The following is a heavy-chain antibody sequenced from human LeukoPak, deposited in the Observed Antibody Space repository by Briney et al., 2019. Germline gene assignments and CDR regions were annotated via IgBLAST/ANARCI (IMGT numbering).Heavy chain of an antibody. J-gene: IGHJ4*02. V-gene: IGHV3-9*01. CDR3: AVRPEHGGFDY. D-gene: IGHD3-10*01. CDR2: ISWNSGSI. Sequence: GGSLRLSCAASGFTFDDYAMHWVRQAPGKGLEWVSGISWNSGSIGYADSVKGRFTISRDNAKNSLYLQMNSLRAEDTALYYCAVRPEHGGFDYWGQGTLVTVSS. CDR1: GFTFDDYA.